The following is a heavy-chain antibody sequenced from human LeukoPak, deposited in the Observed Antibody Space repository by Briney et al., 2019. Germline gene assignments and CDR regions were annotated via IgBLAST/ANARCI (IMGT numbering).Heavy chain of an antibody. D-gene: IGHD3-10*01. CDR3: ARSGITMVRGVIRNLDY. J-gene: IGHJ4*02. V-gene: IGHV1-18*01. CDR1: GYSFTSFG. Sequence: GASVKVSCKASGYSFTSFGISWVRQAPGQGLEWMGWSSAYNGNTNYVQKFQGRVTMTRDTSISTAYMELSRLRSDDTAVYYCARSGITMVRGVIRNLDYWGQGTLVTVSS. CDR2: SSAYNGNT.